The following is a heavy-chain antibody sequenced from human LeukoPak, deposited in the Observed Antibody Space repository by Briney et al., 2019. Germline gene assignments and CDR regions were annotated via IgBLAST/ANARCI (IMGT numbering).Heavy chain of an antibody. CDR1: GGSISSSSYY. J-gene: IGHJ4*02. CDR3: ARDEYGSGSSILY. V-gene: IGHV4-39*07. CDR2: IYYSGST. Sequence: SETLSLTCTVSGGSISSSSYYWGWIRQPPGKGLEWIGSIYYSGSTYYNPSLKSRVTISVDTSKNQFSLKLSSVTAADTAVYYCARDEYGSGSSILYWGRGTLVTVSS. D-gene: IGHD3-10*01.